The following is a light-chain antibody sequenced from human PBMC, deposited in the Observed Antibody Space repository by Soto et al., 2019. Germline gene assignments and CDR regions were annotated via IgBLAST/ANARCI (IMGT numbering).Light chain of an antibody. CDR1: QSVSSNY. CDR2: GAS. CDR3: QQYGSSPYT. Sequence: ETVLTQSPATLSLSPGERATLSCRAGQSVSSNYLAWYQQKPGQAPRLLIYGASSRATGIPDRFSGSGSGTDFTLTISRLEPEDFAVYYCQQYGSSPYTFGQGTKLEIK. J-gene: IGKJ2*01. V-gene: IGKV3-20*01.